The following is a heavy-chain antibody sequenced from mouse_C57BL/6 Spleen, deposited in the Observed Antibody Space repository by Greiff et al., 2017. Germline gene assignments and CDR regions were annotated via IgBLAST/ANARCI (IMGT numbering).Heavy chain of an antibody. CDR1: GFTFSDYG. Sequence: EVHLVESGGGLVKPGGSLKLSCAASGFTFSDYGMHWVRQAPEKGLEWVAYISSSSSTIYYADTVTGRFTISRDNAENTLFLQMTSLRSEDPAMYYCARDGYYPDYWGQGTTLTVSS. J-gene: IGHJ2*01. V-gene: IGHV5-17*01. CDR2: ISSSSSTI. CDR3: ARDGYYPDY. D-gene: IGHD2-3*01.